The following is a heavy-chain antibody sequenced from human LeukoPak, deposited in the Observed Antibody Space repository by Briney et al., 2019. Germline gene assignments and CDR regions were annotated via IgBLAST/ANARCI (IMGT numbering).Heavy chain of an antibody. CDR1: GYTFTGYY. D-gene: IGHD3-22*01. V-gene: IGHV1-2*02. Sequence: GASVKVSCKASGYTFTGYYMHWVRQAPGQGLEWMGWINPNSGGTNYAQKFQGRVTMTRDTSVSTAYMELSRLRSDDTAVYYCARGSYYYDSSGYPGYWGQGTWSPSPQ. CDR2: INPNSGGT. CDR3: ARGSYYYDSSGYPGY. J-gene: IGHJ4*02.